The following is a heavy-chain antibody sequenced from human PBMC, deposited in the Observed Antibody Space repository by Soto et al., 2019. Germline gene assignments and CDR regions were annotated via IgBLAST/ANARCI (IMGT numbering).Heavy chain of an antibody. CDR3: ARLKQDYAVA. CDR1: GYTFTSYD. V-gene: IGHV1-8*01. Sequence: QVQLVQSGAEVKEPGASVKVSCKASGYTFTSYDINGARLATGQGLEGMGWMNPNSGNAAYAQKFQGRVNMTRNTSISTAYMELSSLRSEDTAVYYCARLKQDYAVAWGQGTLVTVSS. CDR2: MNPNSGNA. J-gene: IGHJ5*02. D-gene: IGHD3-16*01.